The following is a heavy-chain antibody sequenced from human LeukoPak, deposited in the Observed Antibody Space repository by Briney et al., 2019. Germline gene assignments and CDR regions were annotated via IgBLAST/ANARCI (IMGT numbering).Heavy chain of an antibody. D-gene: IGHD6-19*01. CDR1: GFTFSSYG. CDR2: ISYDGSNK. Sequence: PGGSLRPSCAASGFTFSSYGMHWVRQAPGKGLEWVAVISYDGSNKYYADSVKGRFTISRDNSKNTLYLQMNSLRAEDTAVYYCAKDLSSGWYLGGDYYYYGMVVWGQGTTVTVSS. J-gene: IGHJ6*02. CDR3: AKDLSSGWYLGGDYYYYGMVV. V-gene: IGHV3-30*18.